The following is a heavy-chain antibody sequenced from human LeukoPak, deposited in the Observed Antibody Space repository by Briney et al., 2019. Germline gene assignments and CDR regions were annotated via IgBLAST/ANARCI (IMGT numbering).Heavy chain of an antibody. D-gene: IGHD2-8*01. CDR1: GFTFSRHW. V-gene: IGHV3-74*01. CDR3: ARDVLGQGVDY. Sequence: GGSLRLSCAASGFTFSRHWMHWVRQTPGKGLMWVSHMNSDGSSTTYADSVKGRFTISRDNAKNTLYLQMNSLRADDTALYYCARDVLGQGVDYWGQGTLVTVSS. CDR2: MNSDGSST. J-gene: IGHJ4*02.